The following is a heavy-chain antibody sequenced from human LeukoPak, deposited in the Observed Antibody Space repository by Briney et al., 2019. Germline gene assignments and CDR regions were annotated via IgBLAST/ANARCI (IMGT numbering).Heavy chain of an antibody. D-gene: IGHD6-13*01. V-gene: IGHV1-69*05. CDR3: ARVRSSSWSYYFDY. Sequence: ASVKVSCKASGGTFSSYAISWVRQAPGQGLEWMGRIIPIFGTANYAQKFQGRVTITTDESTSTAYMGLSSLRSEDTAVYYCARVRSSSWSYYFDYWGQGTLVTVSS. CDR1: GGTFSSYA. J-gene: IGHJ4*02. CDR2: IIPIFGTA.